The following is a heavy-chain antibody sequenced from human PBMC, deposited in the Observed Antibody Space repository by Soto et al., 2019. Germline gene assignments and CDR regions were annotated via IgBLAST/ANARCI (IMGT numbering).Heavy chain of an antibody. V-gene: IGHV4-59*01. CDR1: GGNISSYY. CDR3: ATGGHDYGDYVSAFDI. CDR2: IYYSGST. D-gene: IGHD4-17*01. Sequence: PSETLSLTSTVSGGNISSYYWSWIRQPPGKGLEWIGYIYYSGSTNYNPSLKSRVTISVDTSKNQFSLKLSSVTAADTAVYYCATGGHDYGDYVSAFDIWGQGTMVTVSS. J-gene: IGHJ3*02.